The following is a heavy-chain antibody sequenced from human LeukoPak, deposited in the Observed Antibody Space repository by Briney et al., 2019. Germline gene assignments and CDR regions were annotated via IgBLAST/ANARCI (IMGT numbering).Heavy chain of an antibody. CDR1: GFTFNNYA. V-gene: IGHV3-30*04. Sequence: PGGSLRLSCVASGFTFNNYAMHWVRQAPGKGLEWVAVISYDGSNKYYADSVKGRFTISRDNSKNTLYLQMNSLRAEDTAVYYCARGRPWYPRYYDSSGYSDYWGQGTLVTVSS. CDR3: ARGRPWYPRYYDSSGYSDY. J-gene: IGHJ4*02. CDR2: ISYDGSNK. D-gene: IGHD3-22*01.